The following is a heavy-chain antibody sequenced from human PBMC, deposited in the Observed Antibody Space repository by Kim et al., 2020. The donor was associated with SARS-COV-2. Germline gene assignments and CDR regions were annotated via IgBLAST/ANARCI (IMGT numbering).Heavy chain of an antibody. D-gene: IGHD6-13*01. Sequence: ASVQVSCKASGNIFSNYYIHWMRQAPRQGLEWMGVITPSDGSTTYAQKFQGRVTMTRDTSTSTVYMELSSLRSEDTAVYYCAKQTDASTTWFYFDYWGQG. CDR1: GNIFSNYY. CDR3: AKQTDASTTWFYFDY. V-gene: IGHV1-46*01. CDR2: ITPSDGST. J-gene: IGHJ4*02.